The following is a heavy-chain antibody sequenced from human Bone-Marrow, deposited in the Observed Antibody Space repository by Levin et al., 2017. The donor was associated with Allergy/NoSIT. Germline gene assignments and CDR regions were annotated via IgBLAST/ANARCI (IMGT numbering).Heavy chain of an antibody. J-gene: IGHJ4*02. D-gene: IGHD5-18*01. Sequence: PGGSLRLSCEVSGFSFNTNWMHWVRQAPGKGLVWVSRINSYGNKTTYADSVRGRFTISRDNAKSTLYLQMNSLRADDTAVYFCARLGYSYGSDNWGKGTLVTVSS. CDR2: INSYGNKT. CDR1: GFSFNTNW. V-gene: IGHV3-74*03. CDR3: ARLGYSYGSDN.